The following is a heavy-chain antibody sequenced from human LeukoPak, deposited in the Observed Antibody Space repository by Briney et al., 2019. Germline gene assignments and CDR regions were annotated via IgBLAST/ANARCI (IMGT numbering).Heavy chain of an antibody. CDR1: GFTFSSYD. J-gene: IGHJ5*02. CDR2: ISGSGGNT. CDR3: AKIRDCTNGVCPEWFDP. Sequence: PGGSLTLSCAASGFTFSSYDMSWVCQAPGKGLEWVSLISGSGGNTYYADSVKGRSTISRDNSKNTLYLQMNSLRAEDTAVYYCAKIRDCTNGVCPEWFDPWGQGTLVTVSS. V-gene: IGHV3-23*01. D-gene: IGHD2-8*01.